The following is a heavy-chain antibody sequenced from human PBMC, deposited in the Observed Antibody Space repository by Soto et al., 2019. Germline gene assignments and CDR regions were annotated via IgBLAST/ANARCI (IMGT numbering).Heavy chain of an antibody. V-gene: IGHV4-39*01. CDR3: AAYSSSWPHTSDY. D-gene: IGHD6-13*01. Sequence: SETLSLTCTVSGDSISSRGYYWAWIRQPPGKGLEWIGSIDYSGSTYYNPSLNSRVTISVDTSKNQFSLKLTSVTAADTAVYYCAAYSSSWPHTSDYWGQGTLVTVS. CDR2: IDYSGST. J-gene: IGHJ4*02. CDR1: GDSISSRGYY.